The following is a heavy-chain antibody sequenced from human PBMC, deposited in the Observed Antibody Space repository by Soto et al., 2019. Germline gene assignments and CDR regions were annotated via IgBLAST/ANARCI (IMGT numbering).Heavy chain of an antibody. D-gene: IGHD3-10*01. V-gene: IGHV3-7*05. J-gene: IGHJ6*02. CDR3: ASLRISYAVDV. Sequence: EVQLVESGGGLVQPGGSLRLSCGVSGFTFGDYWMTWVRQATGKGLEWVANMNQDGNERFYVDSVKGRFTISRDNAKNSLYLQMNSLRAEDTAVYYCASLRISYAVDVWGQGTTVTVSS. CDR2: MNQDGNER. CDR1: GFTFGDYW.